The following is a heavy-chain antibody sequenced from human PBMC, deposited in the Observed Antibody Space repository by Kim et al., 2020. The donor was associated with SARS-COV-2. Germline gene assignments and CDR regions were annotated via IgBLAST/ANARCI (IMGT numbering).Heavy chain of an antibody. CDR2: ISWNSGSI. Sequence: GGSLRLSCAASGFTFDDYAMHWVRQAPGKGLEWVSGISWNSGSIGYADSVKGRFTISRDNAKNSLYLQMNSLRAEDTALYYCAKDWLAGGDDAFDIWGQGTMVTVSS. CDR1: GFTFDDYA. CDR3: AKDWLAGGDDAFDI. J-gene: IGHJ3*02. D-gene: IGHD6-19*01. V-gene: IGHV3-9*01.